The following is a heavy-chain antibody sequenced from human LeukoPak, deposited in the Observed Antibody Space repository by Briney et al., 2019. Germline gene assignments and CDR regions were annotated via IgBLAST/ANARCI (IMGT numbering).Heavy chain of an antibody. J-gene: IGHJ3*02. D-gene: IGHD3-3*01. CDR1: GFTFSSYS. CDR2: ISSSSSYI. Sequence: GGSLRLSCAASGFTFSSYSMNWVRQAPGKGLEWVSSISSSSSYIYYADSVKGRFTISRDNAKNSLYLQMNSLRAEDTAVYYCARDKAFTISDAFDIWGQGTMVTVSS. CDR3: ARDKAFTISDAFDI. V-gene: IGHV3-21*01.